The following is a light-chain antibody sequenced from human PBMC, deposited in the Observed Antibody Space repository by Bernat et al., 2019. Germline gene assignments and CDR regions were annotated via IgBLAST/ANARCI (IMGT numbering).Light chain of an antibody. CDR2: DVS. CDR3: SSYTSSRTLV. CDR1: SSDVGAYNY. V-gene: IGLV2-14*01. J-gene: IGLJ2*01. Sequence: QSALTQPASVSGSPGQSITISCTGTSSDVGAYNYVSWYQQHPDKAPKLMIYDVSNRPSGVSNRFSGSKSGNTAPLTISGLQAEDEADYYCSSYTSSRTLVFGGGTKLTVL.